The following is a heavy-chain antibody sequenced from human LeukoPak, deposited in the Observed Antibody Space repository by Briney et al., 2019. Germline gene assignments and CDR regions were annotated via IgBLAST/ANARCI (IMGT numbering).Heavy chain of an antibody. Sequence: GASVKVSCKASGYTFTEYYMHWLRQAPGLVFEWMGSINPNSGDTYYSPEFQGRVTLTRDTSIKTAYMEMNSLKSDDTAVYYCVRDIAPIGGWWFDPWGQGTLIIVSS. CDR3: VRDIAPIGGWWFDP. J-gene: IGHJ5*02. CDR2: INPNSGDT. V-gene: IGHV1-2*02. D-gene: IGHD2-15*01. CDR1: GYTFTEYY.